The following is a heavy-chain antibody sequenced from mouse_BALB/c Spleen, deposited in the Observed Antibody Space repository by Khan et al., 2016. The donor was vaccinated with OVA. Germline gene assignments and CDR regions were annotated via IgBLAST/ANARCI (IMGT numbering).Heavy chain of an antibody. CDR3: TTAYYRYYFDY. CDR1: GNTFTSYG. J-gene: IGHJ2*01. V-gene: IGHV1S134*01. Sequence: EVQLVESGAELGRPGSSVKLSCKTSGNTFTSYGIKWVKQRPGQGLEWIGYIYPGNGYTEYTEKFQGKAILTSDTSSSTAYMQLRSLTSEDSAIYFCTTAYYRYYFDYWGQGTTLTVSS. CDR2: IYPGNGYT. D-gene: IGHD2-14*01.